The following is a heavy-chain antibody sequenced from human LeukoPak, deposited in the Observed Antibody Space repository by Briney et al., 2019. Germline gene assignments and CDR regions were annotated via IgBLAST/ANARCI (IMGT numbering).Heavy chain of an antibody. CDR2: ISYDGSNK. V-gene: IGHV3-30*04. Sequence: GGSLRLSCAASGFTFSSYAMHWVRQAPGKGLEWVAVISYDGSNKYYADSVKGRFTISRDNSKNTLYLQMNSLRAEDTAVYYCARLAGYYYYMDVWGKGTTVTVSS. CDR3: ARLAGYYYYMDV. J-gene: IGHJ6*03. CDR1: GFTFSSYA.